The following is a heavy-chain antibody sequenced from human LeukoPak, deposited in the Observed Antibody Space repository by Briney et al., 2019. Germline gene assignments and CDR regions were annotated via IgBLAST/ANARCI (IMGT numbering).Heavy chain of an antibody. CDR1: GFTVSSNY. CDR3: AKDLGYDYVWGEGNLYDY. J-gene: IGHJ4*02. D-gene: IGHD3-16*01. CDR2: ISGSGGKT. V-gene: IGHV3-23*01. Sequence: GGSLRLSCAASGFTVSSNYITWVRQAPGKGLEWVSVISGSGGKTDYADSVKGRFTISRDNSKNTMYLQMNSLRVEDTAEYYCAKDLGYDYVWGEGNLYDYWGQGILVTVSS.